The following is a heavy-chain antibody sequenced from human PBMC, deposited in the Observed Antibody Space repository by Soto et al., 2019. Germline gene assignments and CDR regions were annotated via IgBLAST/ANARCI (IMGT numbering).Heavy chain of an antibody. J-gene: IGHJ4*02. Sequence: PSETLSLTCTVSGGSISSSSYYWGWIRQPPGKGLEWIGSIYYSGSTYYNPSLKSRVTISVDTSKNQFSLKLSSVTAADTAVYYCARRRVARGTFVDYWGQGTLVTVSS. V-gene: IGHV4-39*01. D-gene: IGHD3-16*01. CDR1: GGSISSSSYY. CDR3: ARRRVARGTFVDY. CDR2: IYYSGST.